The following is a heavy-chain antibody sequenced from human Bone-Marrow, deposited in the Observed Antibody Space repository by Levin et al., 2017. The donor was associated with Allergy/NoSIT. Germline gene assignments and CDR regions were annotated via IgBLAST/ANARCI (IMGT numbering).Heavy chain of an antibody. CDR2: ISGNSGGI. V-gene: IGHV3-23*01. Sequence: PGGSLRLSCAASEFTLSRYGMTWVRQAPGKGLEWVSSISGNSGGIYYADSVKGRFTISRDNSRNILYLQMNSLRAEDTAVYHCAKDPNGDYVGAFDTWGQGTMVTVSS. D-gene: IGHD4-17*01. J-gene: IGHJ3*02. CDR1: EFTLSRYG. CDR3: AKDPNGDYVGAFDT.